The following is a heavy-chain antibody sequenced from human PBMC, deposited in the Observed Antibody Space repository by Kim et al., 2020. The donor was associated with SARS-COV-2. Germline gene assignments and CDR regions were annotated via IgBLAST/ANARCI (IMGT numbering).Heavy chain of an antibody. CDR3: ARVSSPIDY. CDR2: INHSGST. D-gene: IGHD6-6*01. J-gene: IGHJ4*02. V-gene: IGHV4-34*01. CDR1: GGSFSGYY. Sequence: SETLSLICAVYGGSFSGYYWSWIRQPPGKGLEWIGEINHSGSTNYNPSLKSRVTISVDTSKNQFSLKLSSVTAADTAVYYCARVSSPIDYWGQGTLVTVSS.